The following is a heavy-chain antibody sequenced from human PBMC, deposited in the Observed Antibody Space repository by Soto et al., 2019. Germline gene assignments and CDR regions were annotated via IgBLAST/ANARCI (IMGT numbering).Heavy chain of an antibody. J-gene: IGHJ4*02. CDR2: IHYSGST. CDR1: GDSVTISDYY. CDR3: AAHDSGGYYAEY. V-gene: IGHV4-39*01. D-gene: IGHD3-22*01. Sequence: QLQLQESGPGLVKPSETLSLTCTVSGDSVTISDYYWGWIRQPPGKGLEWIGSIHYSGSTYYNPSLKSRVTISGDTSTNQFSLKLTSVTAADAAVYYCAAHDSGGYYAEYWGQGTLVTVSA.